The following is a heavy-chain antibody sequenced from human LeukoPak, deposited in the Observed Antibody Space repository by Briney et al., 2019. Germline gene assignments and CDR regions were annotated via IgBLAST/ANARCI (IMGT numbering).Heavy chain of an antibody. D-gene: IGHD1-26*01. J-gene: IGHJ4*02. CDR1: GFTFSSYA. V-gene: IGHV3-30-3*01. CDR2: ISYDGSNK. Sequence: GGSLRLSCAASGFTFSSYAMHWVRQAPGKGLEWVAVISYDGSNKYYADSVKGRFTISRDNSKNTLYLQINSLRAEDTAVYYCARSGSYYSPFGYWGQGTLVTVSS. CDR3: ARSGSYYSPFGY.